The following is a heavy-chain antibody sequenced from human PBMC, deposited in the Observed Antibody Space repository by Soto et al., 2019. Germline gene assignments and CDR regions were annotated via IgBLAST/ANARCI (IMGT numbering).Heavy chain of an antibody. CDR2: ISGSGDSA. CDR3: GKERRGSGWSVCNY. D-gene: IGHD6-19*01. Sequence: EVQLLESGGGWVQPGGFLRLSCAASGFTFRDYAMNWVRQAPGKGLEWVSDISGSGDSARHEDSVKGRFTISRDNSRNTLYLQMNRLTVDDTAVYYCGKERRGSGWSVCNYWGQGTRVTVSS. CDR1: GFTFRDYA. V-gene: IGHV3-23*01. J-gene: IGHJ4*02.